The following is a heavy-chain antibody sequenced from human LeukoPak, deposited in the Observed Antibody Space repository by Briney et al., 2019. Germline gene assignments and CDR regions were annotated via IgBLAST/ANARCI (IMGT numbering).Heavy chain of an antibody. CDR1: GSPFTTYR. J-gene: IGHJ6*03. Sequence: GGSLQISCKGSGSPFTTYRIGWVRQMPGKGLEWMGIIYPGDSDTRYSPSFQGQVTISADKSISTAYLQWSSLKASDTAMYYCASSIIRGGYYYYMDVWGKGTTVTVAS. V-gene: IGHV5-51*01. D-gene: IGHD3-10*01. CDR2: IYPGDSDT. CDR3: ASSIIRGGYYYYMDV.